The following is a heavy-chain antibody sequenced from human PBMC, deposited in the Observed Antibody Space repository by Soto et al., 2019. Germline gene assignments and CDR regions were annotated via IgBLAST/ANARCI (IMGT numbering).Heavy chain of an antibody. CDR3: AKDQGSSWYEIDY. CDR2: SSGSGGST. Sequence: EVQLLESGGGLVQPGGSLRLSCAASGFTFSNYAVTWVRQAPGKGLEWVSTSSGSGGSTDYADSVKGRCTISRDNSKNTLYLKMNSLRAEDTAVYYCAKDQGSSWYEIDYWGQGTLFTVSS. D-gene: IGHD6-13*01. V-gene: IGHV3-23*01. CDR1: GFTFSNYA. J-gene: IGHJ4*02.